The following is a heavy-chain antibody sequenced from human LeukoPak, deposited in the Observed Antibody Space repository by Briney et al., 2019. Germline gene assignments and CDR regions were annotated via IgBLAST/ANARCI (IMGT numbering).Heavy chain of an antibody. D-gene: IGHD4-17*01. Sequence: PSETLSLTCTVSGGSISSGDYYWSWIRQHPGKGLEWIGYFYYSGSTNYNPSLKSRVTISVDTSKNQFSLKLTSVTAADTAVYYCARDRGGINGDYGSDYWGQGTLVTVSS. CDR1: GGSISSGDYY. CDR2: FYYSGST. CDR3: ARDRGGINGDYGSDY. J-gene: IGHJ4*02. V-gene: IGHV4-61*08.